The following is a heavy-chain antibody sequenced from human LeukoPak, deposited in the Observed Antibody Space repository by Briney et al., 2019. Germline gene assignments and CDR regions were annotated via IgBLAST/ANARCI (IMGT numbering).Heavy chain of an antibody. D-gene: IGHD3-3*01. V-gene: IGHV3-23*01. CDR2: ITGPGSGT. J-gene: IGHJ4*02. CDR1: GFTFSNYA. Sequence: GGSLRLSCASSGFTFSNYAMSWVRQAPGKGLECGSGITGPGSGTSYADSVKARFTISRDNSKSTLYLQMNSLGAEDTAVYYCAKARGFLGRLADYWGQGTLVTVSS. CDR3: AKARGFLGRLADY.